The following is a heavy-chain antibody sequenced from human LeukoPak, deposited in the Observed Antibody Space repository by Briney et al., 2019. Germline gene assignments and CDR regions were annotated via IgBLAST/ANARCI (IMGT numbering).Heavy chain of an antibody. CDR1: GFTFSNSA. Sequence: GGSLRLSCAASGFTFSNSAMSWARQAPGKGLEWVSTLSGSGITTYYADSVKGRFTISRDNSKNTLYLQMNSLRAEDTAVYYCAKGIYSSGWSYFDYWGHGTLVTVSS. CDR3: AKGIYSSGWSYFDY. V-gene: IGHV3-23*01. J-gene: IGHJ4*01. D-gene: IGHD6-19*01. CDR2: LSGSGITT.